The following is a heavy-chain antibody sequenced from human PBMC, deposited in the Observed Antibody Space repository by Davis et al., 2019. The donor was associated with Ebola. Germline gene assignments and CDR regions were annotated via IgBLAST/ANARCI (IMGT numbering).Heavy chain of an antibody. D-gene: IGHD5-12*01. CDR3: ARDGRGSEYGMDV. CDR1: GYTFTSYG. J-gene: IGHJ6*04. Sequence: ASVKVSCKASGYTFTSYGISWVRQAPGQGLEWMGWINTNTGNPTYAQGFTGRFVFTLDTSVSTAYLQISSLKAEDTAVYYCARDGRGSEYGMDVWGKGTTVTVSS. CDR2: INTNTGNP. V-gene: IGHV7-4-1*02.